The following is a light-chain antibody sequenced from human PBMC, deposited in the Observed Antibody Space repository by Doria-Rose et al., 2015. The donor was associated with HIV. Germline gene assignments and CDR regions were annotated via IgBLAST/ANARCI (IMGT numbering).Light chain of an antibody. CDR1: HNIGSW. V-gene: IGKV1-5*03. CDR3: QQYFNYPRT. CDR2: KVS. J-gene: IGKJ1*01. Sequence: DIQMTQSPSTLSASVGDRVTITCRASHNIGSWLAWYQQKPGKAPKTLIYKVSTVQAGVPSRFSGSGSGTEFTLTISSLQPDDFATYYCQQYFNYPRTFGQGTNVEIK.